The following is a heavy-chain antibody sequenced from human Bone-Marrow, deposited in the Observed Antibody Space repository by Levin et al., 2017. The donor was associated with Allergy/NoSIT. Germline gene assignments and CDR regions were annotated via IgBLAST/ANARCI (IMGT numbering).Heavy chain of an antibody. CDR1: GISISTYF. V-gene: IGHV4-59*08. D-gene: IGHD2-15*01. J-gene: IGHJ4*01. CDR3: ARQGYCSAGRCHGF. Sequence: PSETLSLTCSVSGISISTYFWSWIRQPPGKGLEWIGYVYDSGSTDYNPSLKSRVTISADTSKNQFSLKLTSVTAADTAVYYCARQGYCSAGRCHGFWGRGSLVTV. CDR2: VYDSGST.